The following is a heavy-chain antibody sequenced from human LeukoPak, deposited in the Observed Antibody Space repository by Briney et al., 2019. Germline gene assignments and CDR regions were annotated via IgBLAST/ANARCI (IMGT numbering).Heavy chain of an antibody. V-gene: IGHV3-15*01. D-gene: IGHD6-19*01. CDR2: IKSKTDGGTT. CDR3: TTDRAYSSGWYGFDY. Sequence: PGGSLRLSCAASGFTFSNAWMSWVRQAPGKGLEWVGRIKSKTDGGTTDCAAPVKGRFTISRDDSKNTLYLQMNSLKTEDTAVYYCTTDRAYSSGWYGFDYWGQGTLVTVSS. CDR1: GFTFSNAW. J-gene: IGHJ4*02.